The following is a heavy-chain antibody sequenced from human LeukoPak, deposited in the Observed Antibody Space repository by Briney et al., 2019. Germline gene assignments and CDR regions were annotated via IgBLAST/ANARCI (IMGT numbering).Heavy chain of an antibody. D-gene: IGHD2-2*01. CDR3: ARAKRNYCSSTSCYLDY. V-gene: IGHV1-46*01. CDR2: IHPSGGST. CDR1: GYTFTSYD. J-gene: IGHJ4*02. Sequence: ASVKVSCKASGYTFTSYDINWVRQAPGQGLEWMGIIHPSGGSTSSAQKFQGRVTMTRDTSTSTVYMELSSLRSEDTAVYYCARAKRNYCSSTSCYLDYWGQGTLVTVSS.